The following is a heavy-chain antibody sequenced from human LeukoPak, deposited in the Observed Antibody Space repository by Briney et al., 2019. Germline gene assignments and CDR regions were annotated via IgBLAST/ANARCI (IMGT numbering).Heavy chain of an antibody. D-gene: IGHD7-27*01. Sequence: PGGSLRLSFAASGFTFSSYNMDWVRQAPGKGLEWVSSISSSSSTIYYADSVKGRFTISRDNAKNSLYLQMNSLRADDTGVYFCARQNWGSGFDCWGQGTLVTVSS. J-gene: IGHJ4*02. CDR2: ISSSSSTI. CDR1: GFTFSSYN. CDR3: ARQNWGSGFDC. V-gene: IGHV3-48*01.